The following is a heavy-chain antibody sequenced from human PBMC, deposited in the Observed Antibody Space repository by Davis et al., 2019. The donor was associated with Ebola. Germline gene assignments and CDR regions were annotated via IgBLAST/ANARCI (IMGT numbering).Heavy chain of an antibody. CDR1: GFTFSNAW. J-gene: IGHJ4*02. Sequence: GSLRLSCAASGFTFSNAWMSWVRQAPGKGLEWVGRIKSKTDGGTTDYAAPVKGRFTISRDDSKNTLYLQMNSLKTEDTAVYYCTTVASSGDSRRADYWGQGTLVTVSS. CDR3: TTVASSGDSRRADY. CDR2: IKSKTDGGTT. D-gene: IGHD2-2*01. V-gene: IGHV3-15*01.